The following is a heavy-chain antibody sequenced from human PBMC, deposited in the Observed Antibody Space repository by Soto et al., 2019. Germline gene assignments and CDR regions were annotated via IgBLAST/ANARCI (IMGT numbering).Heavy chain of an antibody. Sequence: QEQLVQSGAEVKKPGASVKVSCTASGYTFTNYETIWVRQAPGQGLEWMGWMNPNSGDTVYAQKFQGRVTLTRYASTAYMELSSLKYEDTAVYYCARGRGGHCSGGTCYRFLDPWGQGTRVTVSS. CDR2: MNPNSGDT. V-gene: IGHV1-8*01. CDR1: GYTFTNYE. D-gene: IGHD2-15*01. J-gene: IGHJ5*02. CDR3: ARGRGGHCSGGTCYRFLDP.